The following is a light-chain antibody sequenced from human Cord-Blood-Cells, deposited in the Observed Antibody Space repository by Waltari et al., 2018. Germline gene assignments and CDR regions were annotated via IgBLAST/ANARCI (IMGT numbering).Light chain of an antibody. J-gene: IGLJ2*01. Sequence: QSALTQPASVSGSPGQSITISCTGTSSNVGGYNYVSWYQPHPGKAPKLMIYDVSNRPSGVSKRFSGSKSGNTASLTISGLQAEDEADYYCSSYTSSSTVVFGGGTKLTVL. V-gene: IGLV2-14*01. CDR1: SSNVGGYNY. CDR3: SSYTSSSTVV. CDR2: DVS.